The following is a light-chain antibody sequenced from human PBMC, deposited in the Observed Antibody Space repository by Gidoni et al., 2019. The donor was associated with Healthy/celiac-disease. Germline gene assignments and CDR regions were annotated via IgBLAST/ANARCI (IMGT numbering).Light chain of an antibody. J-gene: IGLJ1*01. CDR1: SSDVGGYNY. Sequence: QSALTPPASVSGSPGQSITISCTGTSSDVGGYNYVSWYQQHPGKAPKLMIYDVSNRPSGVSNRFSGSKSGNTASLTISGLQAEDEADYYCSSYTSSSKGVFGTGTKV. V-gene: IGLV2-14*01. CDR3: SSYTSSSKGV. CDR2: DVS.